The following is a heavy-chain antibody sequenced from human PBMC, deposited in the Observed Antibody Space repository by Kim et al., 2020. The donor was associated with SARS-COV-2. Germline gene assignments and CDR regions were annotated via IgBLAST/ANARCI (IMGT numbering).Heavy chain of an antibody. J-gene: IGHJ4*02. D-gene: IGHD4-17*01. Sequence: GGSLRLSCAASGFTFSSYGMHWVRQAPGKGLEWVAVISYDGSNKYYADSVKGRFTISRDNSKNTLYLQMNSLRAEDTAVYYCAKETYGGNFHDYWGQGTLVTVSS. CDR1: GFTFSSYG. CDR2: ISYDGSNK. CDR3: AKETYGGNFHDY. V-gene: IGHV3-30*18.